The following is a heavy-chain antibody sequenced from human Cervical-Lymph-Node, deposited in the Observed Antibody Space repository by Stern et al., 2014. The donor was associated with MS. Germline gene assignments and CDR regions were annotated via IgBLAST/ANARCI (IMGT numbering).Heavy chain of an antibody. CDR1: GYTFINYD. CDR2: MNPNNANT. CDR3: VRGGFSYGYGLDA. V-gene: IGHV1-8*01. Sequence: VQLVESGSQVIKPGASVRVSCQASGYTFINYDIFWVRQATGQGLEWVGWMNPNNANTGNSQNFQGRVTMTRTNSISPPYMQLSGLRSDDTAVYYCVRGGFSYGYGLDAWGQGTAVIVSS. D-gene: IGHD5-18*01. J-gene: IGHJ6*02.